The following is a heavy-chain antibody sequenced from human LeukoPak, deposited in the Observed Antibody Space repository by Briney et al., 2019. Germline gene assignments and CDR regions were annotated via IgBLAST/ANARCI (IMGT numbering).Heavy chain of an antibody. CDR1: GDSVSSNSAA. D-gene: IGHD3-10*01. CDR2: TYYRSKWYN. Sequence: SQTLSLTCAISGDSVSSNSAAWNWIRQSPSRGLEWLGRTYYRSKWYNDYAVPVKSRITINPDTSKNQFSLQLNSVTPEDTAVYYFAKEEITLVRGVIIGYYYPRKDVWGQGTTVTVSS. V-gene: IGHV6-1*01. CDR3: AKEEITLVRGVIIGYYYPRKDV. J-gene: IGHJ6*02.